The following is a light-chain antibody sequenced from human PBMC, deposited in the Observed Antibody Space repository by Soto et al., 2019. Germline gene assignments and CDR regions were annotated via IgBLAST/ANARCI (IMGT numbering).Light chain of an antibody. J-gene: IGKJ5*01. CDR3: QQYNNWPIT. V-gene: IGKV1-5*03. CDR1: QSINSW. CDR2: KAS. Sequence: DLQMTQSPSTLSASVGDRFTITCRASQSINSWLAWYQQKPGKAPNLLIYKASSLEGGVPSRFSGSGSGTEFTLSISRLQSEDFAVYYCQQYNNWPITFGQGTRLEIK.